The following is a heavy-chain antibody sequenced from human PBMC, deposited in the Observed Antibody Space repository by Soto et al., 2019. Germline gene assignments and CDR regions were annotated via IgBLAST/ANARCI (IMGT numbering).Heavy chain of an antibody. V-gene: IGHV4-34*01. J-gene: IGHJ5*02. Sequence: SETLSLTCAVYGGSVNGYYWNWIRQPPGKGLEWIGEINHTGSTHYNPSLKSRVTMSVDTSKNQFSLRLSSVTAADTAIYCCATRITVFGLLIPPFDPWGQGTQVTVSS. CDR1: GGSVNGYY. CDR3: ATRITVFGLLIPPFDP. D-gene: IGHD3-3*01. CDR2: INHTGST.